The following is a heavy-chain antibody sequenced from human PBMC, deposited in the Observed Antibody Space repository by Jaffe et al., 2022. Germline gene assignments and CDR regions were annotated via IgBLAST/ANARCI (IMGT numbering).Heavy chain of an antibody. V-gene: IGHV4-39*01. CDR1: GGSISSSSYY. CDR2: IYYSGST. J-gene: IGHJ3*01. Sequence: QLQLQESGPGLVKPSETLSLTCTVSGGSISSSSYYWGWIRQPPGKGLEWIGSIYYSGSTYYNPSLKSRVTISVDTSKNQFSLKLSSVTAADTAVYYCARSVAGTRNAFDFWGQGTMVTVSS. CDR3: ARSVAGTRNAFDF. D-gene: IGHD6-19*01.